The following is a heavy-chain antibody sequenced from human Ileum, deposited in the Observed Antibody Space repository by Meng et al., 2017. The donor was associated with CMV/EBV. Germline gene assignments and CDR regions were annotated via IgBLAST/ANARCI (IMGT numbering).Heavy chain of an antibody. CDR1: GFTFSSHA. Sequence: GESLKISCAASGFTFSSHAMSWVRQAPGKGLEWVSAISGSGGSTYYADSVKGRFTISRDNSKNTLYLQMNSLRAEDTAVYYCAKSRIVTGTNWNWGQGTLVTVSS. J-gene: IGHJ4*02. CDR2: ISGSGGST. D-gene: IGHD1-7*01. CDR3: AKSRIVTGTNWN. V-gene: IGHV3-23*01.